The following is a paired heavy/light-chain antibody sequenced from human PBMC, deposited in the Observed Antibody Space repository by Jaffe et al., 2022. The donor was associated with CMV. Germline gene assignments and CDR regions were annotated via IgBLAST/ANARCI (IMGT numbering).Light chain of an antibody. CDR1: SDINVDTYR. CDR3: MIWHTSAWV. Sequence: QAVLTQPSSLSASPGASASLTCTLRSDINVDTYRIYWYQQKPGSPPQYLLRYKSDSDKEQGSGVPSRFSGSKDASANAGILLISGLQSEDEAEYHCMIWHTSAWVFGGGTKLTVL. J-gene: IGLJ3*02. V-gene: IGLV5-45*03. CDR2: YKSDSDK.
Heavy chain of an antibody. CDR3: ARGQYCGSTTCFGDYYYYMDV. Sequence: QVQLQESGPGLVKPSETLSLTCTVSGDSISSYFWSWIRQPPGKGLEWIGHIHYTGRTDYDPSLESRVTISEDTSQNQVSLKVTSVTTADTAVYYCARGQYCGSTTCFGDYYYYMDVWGKGTTVTVSS. CDR1: GDSISSYF. D-gene: IGHD2-2*01. CDR2: IHYTGRT. V-gene: IGHV4-59*01. J-gene: IGHJ6*03.